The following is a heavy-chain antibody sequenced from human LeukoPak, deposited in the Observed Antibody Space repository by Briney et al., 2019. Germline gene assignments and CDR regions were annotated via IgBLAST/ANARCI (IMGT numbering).Heavy chain of an antibody. CDR3: ARELPSEVTLGS. D-gene: IGHD2-21*02. J-gene: IGHJ5*01. CDR2: IFTDGSTT. Sequence: GGSVTLSCVASEFDFFSYGMQWVRQAPGKGLVWVSRIFTDGSTTSYADSVKGRFTISRDNAKNTLYLEMKSLRVEDTAVYYCARELPSEVTLGSWGQRTLVTVSP. CDR1: EFDFFSYG. V-gene: IGHV3-74*01.